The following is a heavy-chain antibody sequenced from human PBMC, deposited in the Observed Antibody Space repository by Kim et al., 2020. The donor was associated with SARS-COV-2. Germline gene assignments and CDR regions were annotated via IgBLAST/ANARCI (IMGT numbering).Heavy chain of an antibody. CDR2: IYSSGST. Sequence: SETLSLTCTVSGVSITSSSYYWGWIRQPPGKGLECIGLIYSSGSTYYNPSLKSRVTISVDTSKNQFSLNLSSVTAADTALYYCGRTIAVAGNDYWGQGTPVTASS. CDR3: GRTIAVAGNDY. J-gene: IGHJ4*02. CDR1: GVSITSSSYY. V-gene: IGHV4-39*01. D-gene: IGHD6-19*01.